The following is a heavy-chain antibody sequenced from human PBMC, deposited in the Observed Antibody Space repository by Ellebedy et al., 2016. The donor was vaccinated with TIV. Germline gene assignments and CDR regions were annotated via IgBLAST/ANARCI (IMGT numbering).Heavy chain of an antibody. D-gene: IGHD1-26*01. J-gene: IGHJ4*02. V-gene: IGHV5-51*01. Sequence: GESLKISCKGSGYSFTSYWIGWVRQMPGKGLEWMGIIHPGDSDTRYSPSFQGQVTISADKSISTAYLQWSSLKASDTAMYYCTLLLPATRHPIDYWGQGTLVTVSS. CDR3: TLLLPATRHPIDY. CDR2: IHPGDSDT. CDR1: GYSFTSYW.